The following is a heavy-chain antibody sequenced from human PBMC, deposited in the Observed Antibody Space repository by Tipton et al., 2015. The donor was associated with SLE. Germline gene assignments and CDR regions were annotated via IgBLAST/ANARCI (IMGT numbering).Heavy chain of an antibody. V-gene: IGHV3-21*04. D-gene: IGHD6-13*01. CDR3: ATLYSSSFYD. J-gene: IGHJ4*02. CDR1: GFTFSSFS. Sequence: SLRLSCAASGFTFSSFSMNWVRQAPGKGLEWVSSISGPGTYIYYADSVKGRFTISRDNAKNSLYLQMNSLRAEDTAAYYCATLYSSSFYDWGQGTLVTVSS. CDR2: ISGPGTYI.